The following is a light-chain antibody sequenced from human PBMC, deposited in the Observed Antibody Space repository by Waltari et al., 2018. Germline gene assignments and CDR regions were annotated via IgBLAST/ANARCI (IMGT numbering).Light chain of an antibody. CDR3: ASWDFRLTVWV. Sequence: QSVLTQPPSASGTPGQTVTISCSGGRSNVGSNYVNWYQHFPGSAPKLLFYRDNQRHSGVPARFSVSKSGTSASLSISDLRPEDEADYYCASWDFRLTVWVFGGGSRLTVL. V-gene: IGLV1-47*01. CDR2: RDN. CDR1: RSNVGSNY. J-gene: IGLJ3*02.